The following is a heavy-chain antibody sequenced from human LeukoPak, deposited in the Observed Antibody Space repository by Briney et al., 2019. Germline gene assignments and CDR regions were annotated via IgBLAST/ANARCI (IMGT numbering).Heavy chain of an antibody. V-gene: IGHV3-7*01. CDR2: IDQDGSDK. CDR1: EFTFTNYW. CDR3: ARSALGWLDS. D-gene: IGHD7-27*01. Sequence: PGGSLRLSCAVSEFTFTNYWMTWVRQAPGKGLEWVASIDQDGSDKFSVDSVKGRFTISRDNAKNSMYLQMKSLKVEDTAVYYCARSALGWLDSWGQGALVTVSS. J-gene: IGHJ5*01.